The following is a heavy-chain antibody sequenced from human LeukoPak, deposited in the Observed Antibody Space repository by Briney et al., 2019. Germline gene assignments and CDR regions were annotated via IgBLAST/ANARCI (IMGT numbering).Heavy chain of an antibody. CDR2: INHSGST. Sequence: SETLSLTCAVYGGSFSGYYWSWIRQPPGKGLEWIGEINHSGSTNYNPSLKSRVTISVDTSKNQFSLKLSSVTAADTAVYYCARAEWAHWYFDLWGRGTLVTVSS. CDR1: GGSFSGYY. D-gene: IGHD3-3*01. CDR3: ARAEWAHWYFDL. J-gene: IGHJ2*01. V-gene: IGHV4-34*01.